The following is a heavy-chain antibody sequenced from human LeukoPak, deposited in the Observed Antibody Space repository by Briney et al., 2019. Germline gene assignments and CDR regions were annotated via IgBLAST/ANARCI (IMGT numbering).Heavy chain of an antibody. Sequence: SETLSLTCTVSGGSISSYYWSWIRQPPGKGLGWIGYIYYSGSTNYNPSLKSRVTISVDTSKNQFSLKLSSVTAADTAVYYCARGEYSSSYHFDYWGQGTLVTVSS. V-gene: IGHV4-59*01. CDR3: ARGEYSSSYHFDY. D-gene: IGHD6-6*01. CDR2: IYYSGST. J-gene: IGHJ4*02. CDR1: GGSISSYY.